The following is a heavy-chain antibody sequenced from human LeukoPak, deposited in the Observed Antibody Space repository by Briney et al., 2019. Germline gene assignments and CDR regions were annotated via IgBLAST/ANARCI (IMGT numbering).Heavy chain of an antibody. CDR3: AKDQGVVGSYDY. J-gene: IGHJ4*02. CDR2: IQSDGSYE. CDR1: GFTFSAFA. D-gene: IGHD3-16*01. V-gene: IGHV3-30*02. Sequence: PGGSLRLSCAASGFTFSAFAMNWVRHVPGKGLQWLAFIQSDGSYEFYADYVKGRLTISRDNSKKTVFLQMNSLRPEDTATYYCAKDQGVVGSYDYWGQGALVTVSS.